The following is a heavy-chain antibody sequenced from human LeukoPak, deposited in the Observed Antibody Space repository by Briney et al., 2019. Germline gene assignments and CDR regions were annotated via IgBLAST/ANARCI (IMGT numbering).Heavy chain of an antibody. D-gene: IGHD1-14*01. CDR2: IYTSGST. V-gene: IGHV4-61*05. J-gene: IGHJ4*02. CDR1: GGSISSSSYY. Sequence: SETLSLTCTVSGGSISSSSYYWGWIRQPPGKGLEWIGYIYTSGSTNYNPSLKSRVTISVDTSKNQFSLKLSSVTAADTAVYYCARYARRFDYWGQGTLVTVSS. CDR3: ARYARRFDY.